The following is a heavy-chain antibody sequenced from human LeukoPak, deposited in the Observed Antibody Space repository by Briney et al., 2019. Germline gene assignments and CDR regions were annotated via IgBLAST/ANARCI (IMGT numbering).Heavy chain of an antibody. J-gene: IGHJ6*02. V-gene: IGHV1-8*01. CDR3: ARPDYDYVWGSTYYYGMDV. Sequence: ASVKVSCKASGYTFTSYDTNWVRQAAGQGLEWIGWMNPNSGNTGYAQKFQGRVTMTRNTSISTAYMELSSMRSEDTAVYYCARPDYDYVWGSTYYYGMDVWGQGTTVTVSS. D-gene: IGHD3-16*01. CDR2: MNPNSGNT. CDR1: GYTFTSYD.